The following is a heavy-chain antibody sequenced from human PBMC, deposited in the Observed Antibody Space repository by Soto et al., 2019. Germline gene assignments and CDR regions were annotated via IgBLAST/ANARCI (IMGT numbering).Heavy chain of an antibody. D-gene: IGHD5-18*01. J-gene: IGHJ6*02. CDR1: GYTFTSYG. CDR3: ASDRIQLGEQDGMDG. V-gene: IGHV1-18*01. CDR2: ISADNGNT. Sequence: QVQLVQSGAEVKKPGASVKVSCKASGYTFTSYGISWVRQAPGQGLEWMGWISADNGNTNYAQKLQGRVTMTTDTSASIAYMELRSMRSDDTAVYYCASDRIQLGEQDGMDGWGQVNTVTVAS.